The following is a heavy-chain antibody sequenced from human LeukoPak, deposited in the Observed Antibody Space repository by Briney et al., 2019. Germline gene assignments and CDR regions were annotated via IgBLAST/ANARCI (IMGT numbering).Heavy chain of an antibody. CDR3: ARVPLRFLEPFDY. Sequence: KSSETLSLTCAVYGGSFSGYYWSWIRQPPGKGLEWIGEINHSGSTNYNPSLKSRVTISVDTSKDQFSLKLSSVTAADTAVYYCARVPLRFLEPFDYWGQGTLVTVSS. CDR2: INHSGST. CDR1: GGSFSGYY. J-gene: IGHJ4*02. V-gene: IGHV4-34*01. D-gene: IGHD3-3*01.